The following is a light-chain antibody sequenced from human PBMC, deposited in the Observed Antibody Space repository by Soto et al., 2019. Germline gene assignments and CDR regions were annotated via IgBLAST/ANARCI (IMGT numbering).Light chain of an antibody. CDR3: AAWDDSLNGPV. J-gene: IGLJ2*01. V-gene: IGLV1-44*01. Sequence: QSVLTQPPSASGTPGQRVTISCSGSSSNIGSNTVDWYQQLPGTAPKLFIYSNNQRPSGVPDRFSGSKSGTSASLAISGLQSEDEADYYCAAWDDSLNGPVFGGGTKLTV. CDR2: SNN. CDR1: SSNIGSNT.